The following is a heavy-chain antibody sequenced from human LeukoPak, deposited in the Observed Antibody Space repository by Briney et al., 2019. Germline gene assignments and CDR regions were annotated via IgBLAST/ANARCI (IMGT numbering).Heavy chain of an antibody. CDR1: GFTFSSYS. D-gene: IGHD6-6*01. Sequence: PGGSLRLSCAASGFTFSSYSMNWVRQAPGKGLEWVSAISGSGGSTYYADSVKGRFTISRDNSKNTLYLQMNSLRAEDTAVYYCAKAPRLIAARRDYYYYGMDVWGQGTTVTVSS. CDR2: ISGSGGST. J-gene: IGHJ6*02. CDR3: AKAPRLIAARRDYYYYGMDV. V-gene: IGHV3-23*01.